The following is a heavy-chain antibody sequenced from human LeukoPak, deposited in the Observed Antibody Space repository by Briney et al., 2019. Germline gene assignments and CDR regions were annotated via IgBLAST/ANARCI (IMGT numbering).Heavy chain of an antibody. CDR3: AKLNIGSPGIAVAGEVDY. Sequence: GGSLRLSCAASGFTFSSYSMNWVRQAPGKGLEWVSAISGSGGSTYYADSVKGRFTISRDNSKNTLYLQMNSLRAEDTAVYYCAKLNIGSPGIAVAGEVDYWGQGTLVTVSS. CDR2: ISGSGGST. V-gene: IGHV3-23*01. CDR1: GFTFSSYS. D-gene: IGHD6-19*01. J-gene: IGHJ4*02.